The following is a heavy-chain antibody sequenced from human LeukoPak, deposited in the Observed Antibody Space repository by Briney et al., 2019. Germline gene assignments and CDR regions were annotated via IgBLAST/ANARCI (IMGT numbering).Heavy chain of an antibody. CDR3: ARDRYYYGSGSYPLDY. CDR1: GVSISSSNSY. D-gene: IGHD3-10*01. J-gene: IGHJ4*02. V-gene: IGHV4-39*02. CDR2: VYYTGNT. Sequence: SETLSLTCTVSGVSISSSNSYWGWIRQPPGKGLEWIGSVYYTGNTYYNASLKSRVTIVIDTSKNQISLRLTSVTATDTAMYYCARDRYYYGSGSYPLDYWGQGTLVTVSS.